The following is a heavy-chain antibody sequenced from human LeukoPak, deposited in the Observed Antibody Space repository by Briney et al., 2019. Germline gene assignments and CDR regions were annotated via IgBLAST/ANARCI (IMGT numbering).Heavy chain of an antibody. V-gene: IGHV1-2*02. Sequence: ASVKVSCKASGYAFTGYYLHWVRQAPGQGLEWMGWINPNSGGTNYAQKFQGRVTMTRDTSISTAYMDLSRLRSDDTAVYYCARVRYRLAETYIDYWGQGTLVTVSS. J-gene: IGHJ4*02. D-gene: IGHD3-16*01. CDR3: ARVRYRLAETYIDY. CDR2: INPNSGGT. CDR1: GYAFTGYY.